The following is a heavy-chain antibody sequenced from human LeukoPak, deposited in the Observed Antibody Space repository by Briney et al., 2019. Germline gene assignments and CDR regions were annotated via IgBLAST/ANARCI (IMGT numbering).Heavy chain of an antibody. CDR3: ARGSYDILTSYPLNWFDP. D-gene: IGHD3-9*01. J-gene: IGHJ5*02. Sequence: SETLSLTCTVSGGSISSRYWSWIRQPPGKGLEWIGYIYYSGSTNYNPSLKSRVTISVDRSKNQFSLKLRSVTAADTAVYYCARGSYDILTSYPLNWFDPWGQGTLVTVSS. CDR2: IYYSGST. V-gene: IGHV4-59*11. CDR1: GGSISSRY.